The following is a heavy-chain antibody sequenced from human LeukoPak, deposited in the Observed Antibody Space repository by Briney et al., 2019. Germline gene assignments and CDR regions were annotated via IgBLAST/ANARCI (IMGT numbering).Heavy chain of an antibody. CDR1: GGSISSGGDY. CDR3: ARGSGYCGWYFDL. CDR2: IYYTGNT. D-gene: IGHD3-22*01. V-gene: IGHV4-31*03. J-gene: IGHJ2*01. Sequence: SQTLSLTCTVSGGSISSGGDYWSWIRQHPGKGLEWIGYIYYTGNTYYNSSLKSRMTISVDTPKNQFSLQLSSVTAADTAVYYCARGSGYCGWYFDLWGRGTLVTVSS.